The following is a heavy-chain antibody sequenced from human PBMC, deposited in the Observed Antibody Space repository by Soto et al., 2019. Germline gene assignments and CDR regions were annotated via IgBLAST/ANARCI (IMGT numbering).Heavy chain of an antibody. J-gene: IGHJ3*02. CDR2: IKQDGSEK. V-gene: IGHV3-7*03. Sequence: GGSLRLSCAASGFTFSSYWMSWVRQAPGKGLEWVANIKQDGSEKYYVDSVKGRFTISRDNAKNSLYLQMNSLRAEDTAVYYCARDRRLGIPFDAFDIWGQGTMVTVSS. D-gene: IGHD7-27*01. CDR3: ARDRRLGIPFDAFDI. CDR1: GFTFSSYW.